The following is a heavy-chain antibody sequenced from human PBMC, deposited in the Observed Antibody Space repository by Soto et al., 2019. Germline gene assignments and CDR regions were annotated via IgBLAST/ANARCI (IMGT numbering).Heavy chain of an antibody. CDR2: ISGSGGST. CDR1: GFTFSSYA. J-gene: IGHJ4*02. CDR3: AKAGGYSYARNRPFDY. D-gene: IGHD5-18*01. V-gene: IGHV3-23*01. Sequence: GSLRLSCAASGFTFSSYAMRWVRQAPGKGLEWVSAISGSGGSTYYADSVKGRFTISRDNSKNTLYLQMNSLRAEDTAVYYCAKAGGYSYARNRPFDYWGQGTLVTVSS.